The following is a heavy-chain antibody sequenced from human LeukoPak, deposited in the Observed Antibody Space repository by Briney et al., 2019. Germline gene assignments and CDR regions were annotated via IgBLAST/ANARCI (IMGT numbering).Heavy chain of an antibody. CDR1: GFTFSSYA. D-gene: IGHD6-13*01. Sequence: GGSLGLSCAASGFTFSSYAMSWVRQAPGKGLEWVSAISGSGGSTYYADSVKGRFTISRDNSKNTLYLQMNSLRAEDTAVYYCAKGLQYSSSWYALGYYFDYWGQGTLVTVSS. J-gene: IGHJ4*02. CDR3: AKGLQYSSSWYALGYYFDY. CDR2: ISGSGGST. V-gene: IGHV3-23*01.